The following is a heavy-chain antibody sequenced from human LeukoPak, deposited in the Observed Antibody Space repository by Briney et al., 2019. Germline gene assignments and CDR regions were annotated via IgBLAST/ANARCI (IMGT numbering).Heavy chain of an antibody. J-gene: IGHJ4*02. CDR1: GFSFSTYE. Sequence: GGSLSLSCAASGFSFSTYEMNWVRQAPGKGLEGISYISTGGSLIYYADSVKGRFTISRDNAKNSLYLQMNSLRAEDTAVYYCARDDYYDNSGYCDYWGQGTLVTVSS. D-gene: IGHD3-22*01. CDR3: ARDDYYDNSGYCDY. CDR2: ISTGGSLI. V-gene: IGHV3-48*03.